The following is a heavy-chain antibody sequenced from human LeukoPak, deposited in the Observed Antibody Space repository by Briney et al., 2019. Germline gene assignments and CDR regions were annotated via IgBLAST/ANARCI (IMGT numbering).Heavy chain of an antibody. CDR3: ARGVYYDSSGYNPYYFDY. CDR2: IYTSGST. D-gene: IGHD3-22*01. CDR1: GGSISSGSYY. Sequence: PSQTLSLTCTVSGGSISSGSYYWSWIRQPAGKGLEWIGRIYTSGSTNYNPSLKSRVTISVDTSKNQFSLKLSSVTAADTAVYYCARGVYYDSSGYNPYYFDYWGQGTLVTVSS. V-gene: IGHV4-61*02. J-gene: IGHJ4*02.